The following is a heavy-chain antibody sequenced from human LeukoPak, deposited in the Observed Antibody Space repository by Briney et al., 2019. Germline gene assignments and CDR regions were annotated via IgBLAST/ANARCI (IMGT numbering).Heavy chain of an antibody. V-gene: IGHV4-30-2*01. J-gene: IGHJ4*02. CDR2: IYHSGST. CDR1: GGSISSGGYS. Sequence: SETLSLTCAVSGGSISSGGYSWGWIRQPPGKGLEWIGYIYHSGSTYYNPSLKSRVTISVDRSKNQFSLKLSSVTAADTAVYYCASQPQGGYYDSSGYSHWGQGTLVTVSS. D-gene: IGHD3-22*01. CDR3: ASQPQGGYYDSSGYSH.